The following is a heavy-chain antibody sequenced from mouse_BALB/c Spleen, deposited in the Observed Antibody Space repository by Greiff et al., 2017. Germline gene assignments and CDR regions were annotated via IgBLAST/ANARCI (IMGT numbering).Heavy chain of an antibody. D-gene: IGHD1-1*01. CDR2: ISYDGSN. J-gene: IGHJ2*01. CDR1: GYSITSGYY. Sequence: EVQLQESGPGLVKPSQSLSLTCSVTGYSITSGYYWNWIRQFPGNKLEWMGYISYDGSNNYNPSLKNRISITRDTSKNQFFLKLNSVTTEDTATYYCARGYGSSPYWGQGTTLTVSS. V-gene: IGHV3-6*02. CDR3: ARGYGSSPY.